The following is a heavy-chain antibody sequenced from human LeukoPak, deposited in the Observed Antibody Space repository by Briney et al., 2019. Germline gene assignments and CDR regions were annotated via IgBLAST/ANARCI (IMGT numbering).Heavy chain of an antibody. CDR3: AREGYYGSGANWFDP. CDR2: IYYSGST. CDR1: GGSISSGDYY. J-gene: IGHJ5*02. Sequence: KTSETLSLTCTVSGGSISSGDYYWSWIRQPPGKGLEWIGYIYYSGSTYYNPSPKSRVTISVDTSKNQFSLKLSSVTAADTAVYYCAREGYYGSGANWFDPWGQGTLVTVSS. D-gene: IGHD3-10*01. V-gene: IGHV4-30-4*01.